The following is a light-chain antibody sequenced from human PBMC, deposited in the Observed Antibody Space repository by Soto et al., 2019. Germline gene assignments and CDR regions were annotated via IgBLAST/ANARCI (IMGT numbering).Light chain of an antibody. J-gene: IGLJ3*02. CDR2: GNS. V-gene: IGLV1-40*01. CDR1: SSNIGAGYD. CDR3: QSYDSSLSGWV. Sequence: QSALTQPPSVSGAPGQRVTISCTGSSSNIGAGYDVHWYQQLPGTAPKLLIYGNSNRPSGVPDRFSGSKSGTSASLAITGLQAEDEADYYSQSYDSSLSGWVFGGGTKLTVL.